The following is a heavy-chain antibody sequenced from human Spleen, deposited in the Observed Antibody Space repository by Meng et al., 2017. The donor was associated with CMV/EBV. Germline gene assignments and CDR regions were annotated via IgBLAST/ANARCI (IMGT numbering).Heavy chain of an antibody. J-gene: IGHJ6*02. CDR1: GGSITYYY. Sequence: SETLSLTCSVSGGSITYYYWSWVRQSPETGLACIGYIHYSGNASYKSSLKSRVSISMDTSKKQLSPKLTAVTPADTGIYYCARGSLRFSEGLPPDDYYFGMDVWGRGASVTVSS. D-gene: IGHD3-3*01. V-gene: IGHV4-59*13. CDR3: ARGSLRFSEGLPPDDYYFGMDV. CDR2: IHYSGNA.